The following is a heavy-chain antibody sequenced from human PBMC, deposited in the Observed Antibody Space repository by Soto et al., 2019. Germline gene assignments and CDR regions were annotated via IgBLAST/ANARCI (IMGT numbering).Heavy chain of an antibody. D-gene: IGHD3-10*01. CDR1: GDSITSGGYY. V-gene: IGHV4-31*03. J-gene: IGHJ4*02. CDR2: IHYTGNS. CDR3: ARERRGLQSDS. Sequence: QVHLQESGPGLVKPSQTLSLTCTVSGDSITSGGYYWSWIRQHPGKGLEWIGYIHYTGNSYYNPSLKGRVTISLDTPKNQFSLRLSSVTVADTAVYYCARERRGLQSDSWGQGTLVTVSS.